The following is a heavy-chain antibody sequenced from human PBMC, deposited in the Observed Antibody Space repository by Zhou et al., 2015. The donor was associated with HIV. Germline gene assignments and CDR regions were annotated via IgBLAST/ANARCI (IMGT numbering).Heavy chain of an antibody. J-gene: IGHJ1*01. D-gene: IGHD3-16*01. CDR2: INAGNGNT. V-gene: IGHV1-3*05. CDR1: GYTFTSYA. Sequence: QVQLVQSGAEEKKPGASVKVSCKASGYTFTSYAMHWVRQAPGQRLEWMGWINAGNGNTKYSQKFQGRVTITRDTSASTAYMELSSLRSEDTAVYYCAIEIHGGVEYFQHWGQGTWSPSPQ. CDR3: AIEIHGGVEYFQH.